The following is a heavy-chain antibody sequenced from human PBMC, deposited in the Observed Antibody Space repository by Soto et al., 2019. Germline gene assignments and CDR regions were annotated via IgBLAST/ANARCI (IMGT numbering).Heavy chain of an antibody. Sequence: PGGTLRFSCAASGFTFSSYGMHWVRQAPGKGLEWVAVIWYDGSNKYYADSVKGRFTISRDNSKNTLYLQMNSLRAEDTAVYYCARGYYDFWSGYYPTYYYYYGMDVWGQGTTVTVSS. J-gene: IGHJ6*02. CDR2: IWYDGSNK. CDR1: GFTFSSYG. V-gene: IGHV3-33*01. CDR3: ARGYYDFWSGYYPTYYYYYGMDV. D-gene: IGHD3-3*01.